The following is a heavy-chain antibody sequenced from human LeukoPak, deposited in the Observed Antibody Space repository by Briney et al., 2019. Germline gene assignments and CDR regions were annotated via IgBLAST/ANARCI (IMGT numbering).Heavy chain of an antibody. CDR2: ITSSSGYS. CDR1: GFTFGIYN. CDR3: ASAGIAAAALDY. V-gene: IGHV3-21*01. D-gene: IGHD6-13*01. Sequence: GGSLRLSCTGSGFTFGIYNMFWVRQAPGKGLEWVSSITSSSGYSFYADSMKGRFTVSRDNARNSVYLKMNSLRAEDTAVYYCASAGIAAAALDYWGQGTLVTVSS. J-gene: IGHJ4*02.